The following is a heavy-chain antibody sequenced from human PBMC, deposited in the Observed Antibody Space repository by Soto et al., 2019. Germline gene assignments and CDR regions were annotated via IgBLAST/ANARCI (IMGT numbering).Heavy chain of an antibody. CDR3: AKDLVSIFGVAPDY. J-gene: IGHJ4*02. CDR2: ISGSGGST. Sequence: EVQLLESGGGLVQPGGSLRLSCAASGFTFSSYAMSWVRQARGKGLEWVSAISGSGGSTDYADSVKGRFTISRDNSKNTLYLQMNSLRAEDTALYYCAKDLVSIFGVAPDYWGQGTLVTVSS. CDR1: GFTFSSYA. D-gene: IGHD3-3*01. V-gene: IGHV3-23*01.